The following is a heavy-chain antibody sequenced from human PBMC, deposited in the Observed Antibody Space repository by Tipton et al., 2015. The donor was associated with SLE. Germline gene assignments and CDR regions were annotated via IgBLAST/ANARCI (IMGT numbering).Heavy chain of an antibody. J-gene: IGHJ3*01. CDR3: ARWELFPHAFDL. Sequence: GSLRLSCAASGLSVNSNYMTWVRQAPGKGLEWVSIIYSGGTTYYADSVKGRFTISRDNSKNTLYLQMNSLKFEDTAVYFCARWELFPHAFDLWGQGTMVSVSP. CDR2: IYSGGTT. D-gene: IGHD3-10*01. V-gene: IGHV3-53*05. CDR1: GLSVNSNY.